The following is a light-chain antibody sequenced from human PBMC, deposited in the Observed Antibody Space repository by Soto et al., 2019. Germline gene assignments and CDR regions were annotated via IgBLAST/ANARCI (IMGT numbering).Light chain of an antibody. Sequence: ETVVTQSPATLSVSPGETASLSCRASQSFTSSLAWYQQKPGQAPRLLIYGASTRATGIPARFSGSGSGTEFTLTISNLQSEDFAVYYCQQYNTWPRTLGQGTKVDI. J-gene: IGKJ1*01. V-gene: IGKV3-15*01. CDR1: QSFTSS. CDR3: QQYNTWPRT. CDR2: GAS.